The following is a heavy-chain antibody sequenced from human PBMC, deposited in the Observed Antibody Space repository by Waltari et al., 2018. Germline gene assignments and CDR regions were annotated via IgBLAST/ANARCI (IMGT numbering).Heavy chain of an antibody. CDR1: EYTFTSSY. J-gene: IGHJ6*02. CDR3: ALDTGALWMDV. V-gene: IGHV1-46*01. D-gene: IGHD2-21*01. Sequence: QVQLVQSGAEVTKPGASVKISCKTYEYTFTSSYIHWVRQAPGQGLEWMGIINPSGGSTIYAQKFQGRVTMTRDTSTSTVYMELSSLRSDDTAVYYCALDTGALWMDVWGQGTTVTVSS. CDR2: INPSGGST.